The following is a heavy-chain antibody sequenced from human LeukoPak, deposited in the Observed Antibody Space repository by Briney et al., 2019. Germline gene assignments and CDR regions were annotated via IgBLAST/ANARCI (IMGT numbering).Heavy chain of an antibody. CDR2: ISSSGSTI. CDR3: ARDTPYYYDSSGYYYLVYFDY. J-gene: IGHJ4*02. V-gene: IGHV3-48*04. D-gene: IGHD3-22*01. Sequence: GGSLRLSCTGSGFNFRSNTMNWVRQAPGKGLEWVSYISSSGSTIYYADSVKGRFTISRDNAKNSLYLQMSSLRAEDTAVYYCARDTPYYYDSSGYYYLVYFDYWGQGTLVTVSS. CDR1: GFNFRSNT.